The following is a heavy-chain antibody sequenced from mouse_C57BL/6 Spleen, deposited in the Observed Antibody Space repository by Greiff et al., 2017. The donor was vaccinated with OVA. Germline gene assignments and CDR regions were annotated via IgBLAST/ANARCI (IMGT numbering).Heavy chain of an antibody. Sequence: QVQLQQPGAELVRPGSSVKLSCKASGYTFTSYWMHWVKQRPIQGLEWIGNIDPSDSETLYNQKFKDKATLTVDKSSSPAYMQLSSLTSEDSAVYYCARSGVRGYYFDYWGQGTTLTVSS. CDR1: GYTFTSYW. V-gene: IGHV1-52*01. D-gene: IGHD2-13*01. CDR2: IDPSDSET. CDR3: ARSGVRGYYFDY. J-gene: IGHJ2*01.